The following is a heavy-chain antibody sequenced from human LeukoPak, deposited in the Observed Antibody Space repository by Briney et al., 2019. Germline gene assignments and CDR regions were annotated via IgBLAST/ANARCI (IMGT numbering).Heavy chain of an antibody. CDR1: GFTFDDHA. J-gene: IGHJ3*02. CDR3: ARDMLLEDAFDI. V-gene: IGHV3-20*04. D-gene: IGHD3-10*02. CDR2: INWNGGST. Sequence: GGSLRLSCEVSGFTFDDHAINWVRQAPGKGLEWVANINWNGGSTGYGDSVKGRFTISRDNTKNSVFLQMHSLRGDDTAVYYCARDMLLEDAFDIWGQGTMVIVSS.